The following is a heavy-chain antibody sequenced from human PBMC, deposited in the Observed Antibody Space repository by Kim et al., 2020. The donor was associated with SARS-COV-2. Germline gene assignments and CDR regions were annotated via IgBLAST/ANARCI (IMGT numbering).Heavy chain of an antibody. CDR3: AKAVGLVRDIARVPYYYYGMDV. CDR1: GFTFSSYA. V-gene: IGHV3-23*01. D-gene: IGHD5-12*01. J-gene: IGHJ6*02. Sequence: GGSLRLSCAASGFTFSSYAMSWVRQAPGKGLEWVSSTSGSGGSTYYADSVRGRFTISRDNSKNTLYLQMNSLRAEDTAVFYCAKAVGLVRDIARVPYYYYGMDVWGLGTTVTVSS. CDR2: TSGSGGST.